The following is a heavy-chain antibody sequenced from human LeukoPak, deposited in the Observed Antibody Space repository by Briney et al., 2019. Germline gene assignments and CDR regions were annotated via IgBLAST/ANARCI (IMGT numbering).Heavy chain of an antibody. D-gene: IGHD6-6*01. J-gene: IGHJ6*03. CDR2: IYYSGST. V-gene: IGHV4-39*07. CDR1: GGSISSSSYY. CDR3: AREYSSSGYYYYYYMDV. Sequence: SETLSLTCTVSGGSISSSSYYWGGIRQPPGKGLEWIGSIYYSGSTYYNPSLKSRVTISVDTSKNQFSLKLSSVTAADTAVYYCAREYSSSGYYYYYYMDVWGKGTTVTVSS.